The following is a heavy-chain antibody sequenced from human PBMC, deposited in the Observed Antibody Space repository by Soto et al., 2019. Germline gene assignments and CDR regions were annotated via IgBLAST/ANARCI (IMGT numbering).Heavy chain of an antibody. V-gene: IGHV1-69*01. CDR3: AREVSYGDFSAALLD. CDR2: IITLFGTA. Sequence: VQLMQSGAEVKQPGSSVKVSCKASGGTFSSHSVNWVRQAPGQGLEWMGGIITLFGTANYAQNFQGRVTITAEQSTSTAYMELNSLRSDDTAVYYCAREVSYGDFSAALLDWGQGTLVTVSS. D-gene: IGHD4-17*01. CDR1: GGTFSSHS. J-gene: IGHJ4*02.